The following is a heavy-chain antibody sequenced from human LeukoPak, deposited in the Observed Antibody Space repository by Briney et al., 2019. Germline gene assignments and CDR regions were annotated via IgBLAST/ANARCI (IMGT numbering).Heavy chain of an antibody. CDR2: ISSSSSTI. Sequence: GGSLRLSCAASGFTFSSYSMNWVRQAPGKGLEWVSYISSSSSTIYYADSVKGRFTLSRDNAKNTLYLQMNSLRAEDTAVYYCAKIQGMRDYWGQGTLVTVSS. J-gene: IGHJ4*02. D-gene: IGHD3-10*01. CDR3: AKIQGMRDY. CDR1: GFTFSSYS. V-gene: IGHV3-48*01.